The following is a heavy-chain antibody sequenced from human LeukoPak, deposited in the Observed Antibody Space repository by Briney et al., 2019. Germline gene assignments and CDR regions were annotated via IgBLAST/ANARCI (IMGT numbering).Heavy chain of an antibody. J-gene: IGHJ4*02. CDR2: LSGGGDSR. D-gene: IGHD3-10*01. CDR1: GFAFSNYA. V-gene: IGHV3-23*01. Sequence: GGSLRLSCAASGFAFSNYAMSWVRQAPGKGLEWVSSLSGGGDSRYYADSVMGRSTISRDNSKNTLYLQMNSLRAEDTAVYYCAKAVRSMVTGGGYFDSWGQGTLVTVSS. CDR3: AKAVRSMVTGGGYFDS.